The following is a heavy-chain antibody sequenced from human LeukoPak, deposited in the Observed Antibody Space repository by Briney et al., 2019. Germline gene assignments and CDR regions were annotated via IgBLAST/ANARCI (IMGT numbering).Heavy chain of an antibody. V-gene: IGHV1-2*02. CDR1: GYTFSDYT. J-gene: IGHJ4*02. CDR3: ARSRELLDFDT. CDR2: INPSSNAA. D-gene: IGHD3-10*01. Sequence: ASVKVSCKTSGYTFSDYTIHWVRQAPGRGLEWMGWINPSSNAANYAQRFEGRVSLTRDTSISTADMVLTSLTSDDTGVYYCARSRELLDFDTWGQGTLVSVSS.